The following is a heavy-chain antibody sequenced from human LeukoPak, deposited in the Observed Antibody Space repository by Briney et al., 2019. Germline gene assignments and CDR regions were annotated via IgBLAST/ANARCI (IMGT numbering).Heavy chain of an antibody. D-gene: IGHD6-19*01. Sequence: PSETLSLTCTVSGCSISSGYYWGWIRQPPGKGLEWIGEINHSGSINYNPSLKSRVTISVDTSRNQFSLKLSSVTAADTAVYYCAGCIAVADLTEWFDPWGQGTLVTVSS. CDR1: GCSISSGYY. V-gene: IGHV4-38-2*02. J-gene: IGHJ5*02. CDR3: AGCIAVADLTEWFDP. CDR2: INHSGSI.